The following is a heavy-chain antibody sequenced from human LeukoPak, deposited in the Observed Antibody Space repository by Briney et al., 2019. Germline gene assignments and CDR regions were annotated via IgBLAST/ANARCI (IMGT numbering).Heavy chain of an antibody. CDR3: ARGYDYDTAGYFNY. J-gene: IGHJ4*02. Sequence: GGSLRLSCAASGFTFSSYWMSWVRQAPGKGLEWVANIKQDGSEKYYVDSVKDRFTISRDNAKNSLYLQMNSLRAEDTAVYCCARGYDYDTAGYFNYWGQGTLVTVSS. V-gene: IGHV3-7*01. CDR1: GFTFSSYW. CDR2: IKQDGSEK. D-gene: IGHD3-22*01.